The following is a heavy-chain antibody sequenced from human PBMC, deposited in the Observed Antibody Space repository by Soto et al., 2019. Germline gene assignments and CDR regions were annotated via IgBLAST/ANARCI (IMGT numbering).Heavy chain of an antibody. CDR3: ASPGVRGALLYGKDV. CDR1: GGSFSGYY. V-gene: IGHV4-34*01. Sequence: SETLSLTCAVYGGSFSGYYWSWIRQPPGKGLEWIGEINHSGDTNYNPSLKSRVTISVDTSKNQFSLKVSSVTAADTAVYYCASPGVRGALLYGKDVWGQGTTVTVS. CDR2: INHSGDT. J-gene: IGHJ6*02. D-gene: IGHD3-10*01.